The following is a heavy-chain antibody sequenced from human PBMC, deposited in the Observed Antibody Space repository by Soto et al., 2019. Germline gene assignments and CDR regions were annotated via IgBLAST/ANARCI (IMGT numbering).Heavy chain of an antibody. J-gene: IGHJ5*02. D-gene: IGHD3-3*01. CDR2: IYYSGST. V-gene: IGHV4-61*08. Sequence: PSETLSLTCTVSGGSISSGGSYWSWIRQHPGKGLEWIGYIYYSGSTNYNPSLKSRVTISVDTSKNQFSLKLSSVTAADTAVYYCARVLFGRGNWFDPWGQGTMVTVSS. CDR3: ARVLFGRGNWFDP. CDR1: GGSISSGGSY.